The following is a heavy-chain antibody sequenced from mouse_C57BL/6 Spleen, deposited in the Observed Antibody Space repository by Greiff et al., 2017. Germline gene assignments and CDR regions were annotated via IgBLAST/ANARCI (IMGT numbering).Heavy chain of an antibody. V-gene: IGHV2-2*01. CDR2: IWSGGST. CDR1: GFSLTSYG. J-gene: IGHJ1*03. Sequence: VQLVESGPGLVQPSQSLSITCTVSGFSLTSYGVHWVRQSPGKGLEWLGVIWSGGSTDYNAAIISRLSISKANSKSQVFFKMNSLQADDTAIYYCARNPYYYGSSYDWYFDVWGKGTTVTVSS. CDR3: ARNPYYYGSSYDWYFDV. D-gene: IGHD1-1*01.